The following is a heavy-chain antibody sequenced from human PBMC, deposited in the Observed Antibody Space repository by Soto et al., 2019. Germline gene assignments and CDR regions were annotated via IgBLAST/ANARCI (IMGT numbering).Heavy chain of an antibody. V-gene: IGHV2-5*01. CDR2: IYWNDDK. D-gene: IGHD2-15*01. J-gene: IGHJ4*02. CDR1: GFSLSTSGVS. CDR3: ENRVCSRGSFDY. Sequence: SGPTLVNPTQTVTLTCTFSGFSLSTSGVSVGWIRQPPGKALEWLAFIYWNDDKRYRPSLKSRLTITKDNSKKQVVLTMTDMDPSDTATYYCENRVCSRGSFDYWGQVTLVTVSS.